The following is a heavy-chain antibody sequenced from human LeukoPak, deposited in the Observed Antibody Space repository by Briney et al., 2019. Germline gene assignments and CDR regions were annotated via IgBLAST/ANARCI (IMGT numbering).Heavy chain of an antibody. Sequence: SVTVSCTASGGTFSSYAISWVRQAPGQGLGWMGGIIPIFGTANYAQKFQGRGTITADESTSTAYMELSSLRSEDTAVYYCASPAAMYDYFDYWGQGTLVTVSS. CDR2: IIPIFGTA. D-gene: IGHD2-2*01. V-gene: IGHV1-69*13. J-gene: IGHJ4*02. CDR1: GGTFSSYA. CDR3: ASPAAMYDYFDY.